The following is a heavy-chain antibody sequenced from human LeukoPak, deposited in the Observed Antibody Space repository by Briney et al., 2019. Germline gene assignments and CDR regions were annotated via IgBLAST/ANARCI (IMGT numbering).Heavy chain of an antibody. CDR1: GFTFSSYS. D-gene: IGHD3-22*01. Sequence: GGSLRLSCAASGFTFSSYSMNWVRQAPGKGLEWVSYISSSSSTIYYADSVKGRFTISRDNAKNSLYLQMNSLRAEDTAVYYCARDPTYDSRRGAFDIWGQGTMVTVSS. J-gene: IGHJ3*02. CDR3: ARDPTYDSRRGAFDI. V-gene: IGHV3-48*04. CDR2: ISSSSSTI.